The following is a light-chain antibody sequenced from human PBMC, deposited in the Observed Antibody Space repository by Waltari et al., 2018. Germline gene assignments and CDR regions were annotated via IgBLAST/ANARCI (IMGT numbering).Light chain of an antibody. CDR1: QGIGNF. V-gene: IGKV1-9*01. CDR3: QQLIDYPLT. J-gene: IGKJ4*01. Sequence: DIQLTQSPSFLSASVGDRVTISCRASQGIGNFLAWYQQKPGKAPNLLIYAASTLQSGGPSRYSGSGSRTEFTLTISSLQPEDFATYYCQQLIDYPLTFGGGTKVEIK. CDR2: AAS.